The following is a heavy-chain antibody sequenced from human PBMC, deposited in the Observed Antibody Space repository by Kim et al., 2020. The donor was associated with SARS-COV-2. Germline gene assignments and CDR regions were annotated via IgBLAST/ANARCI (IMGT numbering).Heavy chain of an antibody. CDR3: AKVRADVGIGGSPGSNAFDV. CDR2: IGGRGDIT. D-gene: IGHD2-15*01. V-gene: IGHV3-23*01. CDR1: GFIFSNYG. J-gene: IGHJ3*01. Sequence: GGSLRLSCAASGFIFSNYGMTWVRQAPGKGLEWVSGIGGRGDITFYAASVKGRFTISRENSMHTLDLQMNSLRAEDTAIYYCAKVRADVGIGGSPGSNAFDVWGQGTRVTVSS.